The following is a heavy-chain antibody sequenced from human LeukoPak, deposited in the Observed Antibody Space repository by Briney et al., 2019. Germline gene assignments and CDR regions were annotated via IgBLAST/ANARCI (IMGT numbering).Heavy chain of an antibody. J-gene: IGHJ4*02. CDR2: IYHSGST. D-gene: IGHD2-15*01. V-gene: IGHV4-30-2*01. Sequence: SETLSLTCAVSGGSISSGGYSWSWIRQPPGKGLEWIGYIYHSGSTYYNPSLKSRVTISVDRSTNQFSLKLSSVTAADTAVYYCARVVGYCSGGSCYFDYWGQGTLVTVSS. CDR3: ARVVGYCSGGSCYFDY. CDR1: GGSISSGGYS.